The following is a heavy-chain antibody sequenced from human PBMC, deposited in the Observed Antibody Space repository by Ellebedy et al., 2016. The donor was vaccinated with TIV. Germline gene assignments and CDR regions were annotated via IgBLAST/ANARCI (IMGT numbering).Heavy chain of an antibody. CDR1: GFNFGGHA. Sequence: GESLKISCAASGFNFGGHAMKWVRQAPGKGLEWVSSIGSSAYTTHYADSVKGRFTISRDNSRNTLYLQMNSLRGEDTAVYFCAKDVRYTTGWGGALDIWGQGAMATVSS. J-gene: IGHJ3*02. CDR3: AKDVRYTTGWGGALDI. CDR2: IGSSAYTT. D-gene: IGHD2-8*02. V-gene: IGHV3-23*01.